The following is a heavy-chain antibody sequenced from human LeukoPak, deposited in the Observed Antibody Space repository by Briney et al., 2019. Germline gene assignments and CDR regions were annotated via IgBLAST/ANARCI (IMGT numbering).Heavy chain of an antibody. CDR3: ARAAARNLDY. CDR2: IYYSGST. V-gene: IGHV4-31*03. D-gene: IGHD6-13*01. Sequence: SETLSLTCTVSGGSISSGGYYWSWIRQHPGKGLEWIGYIYYSGSTYYNPSLKSRVTISVDTSKNQFSLKLSSVTAADTAVYYCARAAARNLDYWGHGTLVTVSS. CDR1: GGSISSGGYY. J-gene: IGHJ4*01.